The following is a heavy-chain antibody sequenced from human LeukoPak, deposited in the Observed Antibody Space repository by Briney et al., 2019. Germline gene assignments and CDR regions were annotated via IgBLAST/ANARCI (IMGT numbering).Heavy chain of an antibody. D-gene: IGHD5-12*01. CDR1: GFTFSSYA. V-gene: IGHV3-23*01. Sequence: GGSLRLSCAASGFTFSSYAMSWVRQAPGKGLEWVSAISGSGGSTYYADSVKGRFTISRDNSKNTLYLQMNSLRAEDTAVYYCEKYIGHDYYYYGIDVWGQGTTVTVSS. CDR3: EKYIGHDYYYYGIDV. J-gene: IGHJ6*02. CDR2: ISGSGGST.